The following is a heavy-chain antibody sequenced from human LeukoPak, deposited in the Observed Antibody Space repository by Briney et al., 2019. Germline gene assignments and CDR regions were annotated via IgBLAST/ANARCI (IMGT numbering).Heavy chain of an antibody. Sequence: PGGSLRLSCAASGFTFSSYAMHWVRQAPGKGLEYVSAISSNGGSTYYANSVKGRFTISRDNSKNTLYLQMGSLRAEDMAVYYCARDQKHVDTAMVEVYYYYMDVWGKGTTVTVSS. V-gene: IGHV3-64*01. CDR3: ARDQKHVDTAMVEVYYYYMDV. J-gene: IGHJ6*03. D-gene: IGHD5-18*01. CDR2: ISSNGGST. CDR1: GFTFSSYA.